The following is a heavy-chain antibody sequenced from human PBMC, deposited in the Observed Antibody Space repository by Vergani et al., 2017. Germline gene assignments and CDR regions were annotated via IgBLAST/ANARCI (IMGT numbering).Heavy chain of an antibody. CDR1: GFTFSSYA. Sequence: EVQLLESGGGLVQPGGSLRLSCAASGFTFSSYAMSWVRQAPGKGLEWVSAISGRGGSTYYADSVKDRFTISRDNSKITLYLQMNSLRAEDTAVYYWAATTMTTHYYYYMDVWGKGTTVTVSS. J-gene: IGHJ6*03. CDR3: AATTMTTHYYYYMDV. CDR2: ISGRGGST. D-gene: IGHD4-17*01. V-gene: IGHV3-23*01.